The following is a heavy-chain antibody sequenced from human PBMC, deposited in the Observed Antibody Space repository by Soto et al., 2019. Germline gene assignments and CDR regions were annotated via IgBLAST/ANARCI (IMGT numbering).Heavy chain of an antibody. Sequence: EVQLVESGGGLVKPGGSLRLSCAASGFTFSSYSMNWVRQAPGKGLEWVSSISRSSSYIYYAASVKGRFTISRDNAKNSLYLQMNRLRAEDTAVYYCARDQQLEWLLYGDKRYYFDYWGQGTLVTVSS. CDR2: ISRSSSYI. V-gene: IGHV3-21*01. D-gene: IGHD3-3*01. CDR1: GFTFSSYS. J-gene: IGHJ4*02. CDR3: ARDQQLEWLLYGDKRYYFDY.